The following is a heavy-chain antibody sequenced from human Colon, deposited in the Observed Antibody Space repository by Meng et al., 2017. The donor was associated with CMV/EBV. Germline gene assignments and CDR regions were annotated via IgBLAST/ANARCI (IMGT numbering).Heavy chain of an antibody. D-gene: IGHD5-12*01. V-gene: IGHV3-11*01. CDR3: ASRYSYVGF. J-gene: IGHJ4*01. Sequence: GESLKISCAASGFTFRDNYMSWIRQAPGKGLEWILYISSSSATIYYADSVKGRFTISRDNAKQTLYLEMNNLRAEDTAVYYCASRYSYVGFWGHGTLVTVSS. CDR1: GFTFRDNY. CDR2: ISSSSATI.